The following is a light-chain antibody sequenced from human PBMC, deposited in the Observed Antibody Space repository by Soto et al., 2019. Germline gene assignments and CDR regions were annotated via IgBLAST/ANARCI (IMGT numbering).Light chain of an antibody. CDR2: GAS. V-gene: IGKV3-11*01. J-gene: IGKJ1*01. CDR3: QQTCSTPWT. Sequence: EIVLPQSPATPSLSPGERATRSCRASQSVSSYLAWYQQKPGQAPRLLMYGASTRATGIPARFSGSGSGTEFTLTISSLQPEDFATYYCQQTCSTPWTFGQGTKVDIK. CDR1: QSVSSY.